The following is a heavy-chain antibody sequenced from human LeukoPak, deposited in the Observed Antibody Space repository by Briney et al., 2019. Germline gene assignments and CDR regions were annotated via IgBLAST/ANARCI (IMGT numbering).Heavy chain of an antibody. CDR1: GYTFTSYG. CDR3: ARTYSSSSGQQNWFDP. CDR2: ISAYNGNT. Sequence: ASVKVSCKASGYTFTSYGISWVRQAPGQGLEWMGWISAYNGNTKYAQKLQGRVTMTTDTSTSTAYMELRSLRSDDTAVYYCARTYSSSSGQQNWFDPWGQGTLVTVSS. V-gene: IGHV1-18*01. J-gene: IGHJ5*02. D-gene: IGHD6-6*01.